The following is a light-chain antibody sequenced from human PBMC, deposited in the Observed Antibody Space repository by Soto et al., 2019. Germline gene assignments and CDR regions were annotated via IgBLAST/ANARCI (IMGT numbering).Light chain of an antibody. CDR2: DVS. CDR1: QTISIW. V-gene: IGKV1-33*01. CDR3: QHYHNQPLT. J-gene: IGKJ4*01. Sequence: DIQMTQSPSTLSGSLGDRVTITCRASQTISIWLAWYQQKPGKAPKLLIYDVSILEIGVPSRFSGSGSGTDFTFTISSLQSEDIATYYCQHYHNQPLTFGGGTKVDIK.